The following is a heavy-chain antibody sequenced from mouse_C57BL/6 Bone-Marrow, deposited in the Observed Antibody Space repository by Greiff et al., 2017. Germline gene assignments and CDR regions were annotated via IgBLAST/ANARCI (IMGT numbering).Heavy chain of an antibody. CDR3: AREAGYYFYAMDY. V-gene: IGHV1-67*01. CDR1: GYTFTDCA. J-gene: IGHJ4*01. Sequence: VQLQQSGPEVVRPGVSVKISCKGSGYTFTDCALHWVKQSHAKRLEWIGVVRTYNGDTHYNQRFKGKATMNVDKSSSTAYMELARVTSEDSAIYYCAREAGYYFYAMDYWGQGTSVTVSS. CDR2: VRTYNGDT. D-gene: IGHD2-3*01.